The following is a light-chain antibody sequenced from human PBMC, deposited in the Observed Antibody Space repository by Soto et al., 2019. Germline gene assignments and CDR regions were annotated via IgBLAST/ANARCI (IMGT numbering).Light chain of an antibody. V-gene: IGKV3-20*01. J-gene: IGKJ4*01. CDR3: QQYASSPLT. CDR1: QSVGRNY. CDR2: GAS. Sequence: EIVWTQSPGTLSVSPGERATLSCRASQSVGRNYLAWYQQKSGQAHRLLIYGASMKATAIPDRFSGSGSGTNFTLTISRLETEGFAVYYCQQYASSPLTFGGGTKVETK.